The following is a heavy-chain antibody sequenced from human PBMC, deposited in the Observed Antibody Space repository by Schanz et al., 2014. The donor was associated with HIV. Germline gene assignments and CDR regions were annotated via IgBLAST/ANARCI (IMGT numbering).Heavy chain of an antibody. CDR3: ARETGGSGWYTLDY. D-gene: IGHD6-19*01. CDR1: GFTFANYA. Sequence: EVQVVESGGGLVKPGGSLTLSCAASGFTFANYAMNWVRQSPGKGLEWVSSISGGGHRIYYVDSVKGRFTISRDNSKNTLYLQMNSLRAEDTAMYFCARETGGSGWYTLDYWGQGTLIAVSS. J-gene: IGHJ4*02. V-gene: IGHV3-23*04. CDR2: ISGGGHRI.